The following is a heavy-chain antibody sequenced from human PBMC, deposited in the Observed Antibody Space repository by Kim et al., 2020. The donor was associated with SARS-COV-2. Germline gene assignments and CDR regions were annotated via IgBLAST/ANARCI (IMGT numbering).Heavy chain of an antibody. V-gene: IGHV4-39*01. D-gene: IGHD6-6*01. J-gene: IGHJ3*02. CDR3: ARTIAGRPEAFDI. Sequence: NTPSRKRRVTASVDTSNNQFSLKLGAWTASDTAVYYCARTIAGRPEAFDIWGQGTMVTVSS.